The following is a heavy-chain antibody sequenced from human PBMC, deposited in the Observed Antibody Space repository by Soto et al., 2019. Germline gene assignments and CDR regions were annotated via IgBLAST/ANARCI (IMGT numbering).Heavy chain of an antibody. Sequence: SETLALTCAVSRGTISIGDGGTWVRQPPGKGLEWIGEINQSGSPNYNPSLRSRVTISVDKSKSQFFLKLSSVTAADTAIYYCAGLGMVAAHREFDPWGQGTRVTVSS. V-gene: IGHV4-4*02. CDR2: INQSGSP. D-gene: IGHD2-15*01. J-gene: IGHJ5*02. CDR3: AGLGMVAAHREFDP. CDR1: RGTISIGDG.